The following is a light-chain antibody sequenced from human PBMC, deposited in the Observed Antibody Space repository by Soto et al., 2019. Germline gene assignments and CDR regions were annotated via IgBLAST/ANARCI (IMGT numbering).Light chain of an antibody. Sequence: QSALTQPASVSGSPGQSITISCTGTSSDVGGYNYVSWYQQHPGKAPKLMIYDVSNRPSGVSNRFSGSKSGNTASLTISGLQPEDEADYYCSSYTSSSPPLYVFGTGTKLTVL. V-gene: IGLV2-14*01. J-gene: IGLJ1*01. CDR1: SSDVGGYNY. CDR3: SSYTSSSPPLYV. CDR2: DVS.